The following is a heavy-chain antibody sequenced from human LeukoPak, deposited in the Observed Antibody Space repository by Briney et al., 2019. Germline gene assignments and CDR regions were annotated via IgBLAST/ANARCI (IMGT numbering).Heavy chain of an antibody. CDR2: IIPIFGTA. CDR3: ANPSVSPEHAFDI. J-gene: IGHJ3*02. Sequence: GASVKVSCKASGGTFSSYAISWVRQAPGQGLEWMGGIIPIFGTANYAQKFQGRVTITTDESTSTAYMELSSLRSEDTAVYYCANPSVSPEHAFDIWGQGTMVTVSS. CDR1: GGTFSSYA. V-gene: IGHV1-69*05.